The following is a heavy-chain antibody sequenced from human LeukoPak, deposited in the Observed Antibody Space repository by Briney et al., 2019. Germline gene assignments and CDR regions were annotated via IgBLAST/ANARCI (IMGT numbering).Heavy chain of an antibody. CDR1: GGSISSGDYY. CDR2: IYYSGST. Sequence: SQTLSLTCTVSGGSISSGDYYWSWIRQPPGKGLEWIGYIYYSGSTYYNPSLKSRVTISVDTSKNQFSLKLSSVTAADTAVYYCARVSHYYDSSGYALAEGPLDPWGQGTLVTVSS. J-gene: IGHJ5*02. D-gene: IGHD3-22*01. CDR3: ARVSHYYDSSGYALAEGPLDP. V-gene: IGHV4-30-4*01.